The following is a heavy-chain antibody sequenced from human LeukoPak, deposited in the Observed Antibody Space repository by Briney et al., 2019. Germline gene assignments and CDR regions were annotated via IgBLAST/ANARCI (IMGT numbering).Heavy chain of an antibody. J-gene: IGHJ4*02. V-gene: IGHV3-48*01. CDR1: GFTFSSYS. D-gene: IGHD1-7*01. Sequence: PGGSLRLSCAASGFTFSSYSMNWVRQAPGKGLEWVSYISSSSSTIYYADSVKGRFTISRDNAKNSLYLQMNSLRAEDTAVYYCARGGRWNSLYHFDYWGQGTLVTVSS. CDR3: ARGGRWNSLYHFDY. CDR2: ISSSSSTI.